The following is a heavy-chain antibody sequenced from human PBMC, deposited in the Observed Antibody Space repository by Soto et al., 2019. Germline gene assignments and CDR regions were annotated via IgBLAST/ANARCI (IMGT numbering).Heavy chain of an antibody. J-gene: IGHJ4*02. CDR1: GYTFTSYY. CDR2: INPSGGST. Sequence: ASVKVSFKASGYTFTSYYMHWVRQAPGQGLEWMGIINPSGGSTSYAQKFQGRVTMTTDTSTSTAYMELRSLRSDDTAVYYCARDLTGTTSYLNSNFEYWGQGTLVTVSS. CDR3: ARDLTGTTSYLNSNFEY. V-gene: IGHV1-46*01. D-gene: IGHD1-7*01.